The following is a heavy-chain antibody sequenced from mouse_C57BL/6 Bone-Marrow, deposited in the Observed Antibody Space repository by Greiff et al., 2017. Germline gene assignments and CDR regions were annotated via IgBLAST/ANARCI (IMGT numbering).Heavy chain of an antibody. J-gene: IGHJ2*01. V-gene: IGHV5-17*01. Sequence: EVQLQQSGGGLVKPGGSLKLSCAASGFTFSDYGMHWVRQAPEKGLEWVAYISSGSSTIYYADTVKGRFTISRDNAKNTLFLQMTSLRSEDTAMYYCAREGIYYDYDVYYFDYWGQGTTLTVSS. D-gene: IGHD2-4*01. CDR3: AREGIYYDYDVYYFDY. CDR1: GFTFSDYG. CDR2: ISSGSSTI.